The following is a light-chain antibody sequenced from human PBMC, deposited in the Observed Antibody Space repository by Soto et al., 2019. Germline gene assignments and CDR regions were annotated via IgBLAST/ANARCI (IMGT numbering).Light chain of an antibody. CDR1: SSNIGAGYD. V-gene: IGLV1-40*01. J-gene: IGLJ1*01. CDR3: QSYDSSLSGFYV. CDR2: GNS. Sequence: QSVLTQPPSVSRAPGHRVTISCTGSSSNIGAGYDVHWYQQLPGTAPKLLIYGNSNRPSGVPDRFSGSKSGTSASLAITGLQAEDEADYYCQSYDSSLSGFYVFGTGTKSPS.